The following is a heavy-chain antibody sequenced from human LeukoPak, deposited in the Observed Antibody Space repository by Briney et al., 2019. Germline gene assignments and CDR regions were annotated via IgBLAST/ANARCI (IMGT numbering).Heavy chain of an antibody. D-gene: IGHD2-2*01. CDR1: GYTFTSYG. V-gene: IGHV1-18*01. J-gene: IGHJ4*02. CDR2: ISAYNGNT. CDR3: ARVPYCSSTSCFLFDY. Sequence: ASVKVSCKASGYTFTSYGISWVRQAPGQGLEWMGWISAYNGNTNYAQKLQGRVTMTTDTFTSTAYMELRSLRSDDTAVYYCARVPYCSSTSCFLFDYWGQGTLVTVSS.